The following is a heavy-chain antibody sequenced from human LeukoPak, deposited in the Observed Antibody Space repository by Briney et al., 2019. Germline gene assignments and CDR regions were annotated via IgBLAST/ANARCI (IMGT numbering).Heavy chain of an antibody. CDR2: ISSSGVYI. CDR3: ARDFRIYYGSGSYGSRFDP. J-gene: IGHJ5*02. D-gene: IGHD3-10*01. V-gene: IGHV3-21*01. CDR1: GFTFNDDG. Sequence: GGSLRLSCAASGFTFNDDGTNWVRQAPGKGLEWVSSISSSGVYIYYADSLKGRFTISRGNAKNSLYLQMNSLRAEDTAIYFCARDFRIYYGSGSYGSRFDPWGQGTLVTVSS.